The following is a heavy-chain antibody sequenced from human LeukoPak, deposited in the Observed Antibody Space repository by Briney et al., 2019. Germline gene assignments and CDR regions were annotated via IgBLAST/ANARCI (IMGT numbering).Heavy chain of an antibody. CDR1: GFSFSRHG. J-gene: IGHJ1*01. Sequence: GGSLRLSCAGSGFSFSRHGMNWVRQAPGKGLEWVSGISPSGDITYYTDSVRGRFTISRDNAKNTLYLDMNSLRAEDTAVFYCATDQDHGYFRQWGQGTLVIVSS. V-gene: IGHV3-23*01. D-gene: IGHD3-22*01. CDR3: ATDQDHGYFRQ. CDR2: ISPSGDIT.